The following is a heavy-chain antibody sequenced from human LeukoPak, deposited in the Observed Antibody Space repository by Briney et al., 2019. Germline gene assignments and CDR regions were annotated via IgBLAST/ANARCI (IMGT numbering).Heavy chain of an antibody. CDR1: GNTFTTYY. CDR2: INPSDGGT. CDR3: ALSSGYI. J-gene: IGHJ3*02. D-gene: IGHD3-22*01. Sequence: ASVKVSCKASGNTFTTYYIHWVRQAPGQGLEWMGVINPSDGGTNYAQKFQGRVTMTRDTPTSTFYMELSSLRSEDTAVFYCALSSGYIWGQGTMVTVSS. V-gene: IGHV1-46*01.